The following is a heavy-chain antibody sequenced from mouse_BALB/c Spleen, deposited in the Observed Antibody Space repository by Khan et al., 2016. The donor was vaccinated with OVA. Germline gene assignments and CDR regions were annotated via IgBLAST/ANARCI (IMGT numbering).Heavy chain of an antibody. V-gene: IGHV1-87*01. J-gene: IGHJ1*01. Sequence: QVQLQQPGAELARPGASVKLSCKASGYTFTRYWMQWIKQRPGQGLEWIGAIYPRDNDTRYTQKFKGKATLTADKSSSTASMQLSSLASEDSAVYYNARRGGAYDSYYGYFDVWGAGTTVTVSS. CDR1: GYTFTRYW. CDR3: ARRGGAYDSYYGYFDV. CDR2: IYPRDNDT. D-gene: IGHD2-3*01.